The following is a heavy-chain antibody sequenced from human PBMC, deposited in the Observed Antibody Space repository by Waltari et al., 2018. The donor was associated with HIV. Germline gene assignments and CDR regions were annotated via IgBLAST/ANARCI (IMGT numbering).Heavy chain of an antibody. CDR3: ARERVYCSSTSCYKGYYYYGMDV. J-gene: IGHJ6*02. D-gene: IGHD2-2*02. CDR1: GGSFSGYY. Sequence: QVQLQQWGAGLLKPSETLSLTRAVYGGSFSGYYWSWIRQPPGKGLEWIVESNHSGRTNYIPSLKSRVTISVDTSKNQFSLKLSSVTAADTAVYYCARERVYCSSTSCYKGYYYYGMDVWGQGTTVTVSS. CDR2: SNHSGRT. V-gene: IGHV4-34*01.